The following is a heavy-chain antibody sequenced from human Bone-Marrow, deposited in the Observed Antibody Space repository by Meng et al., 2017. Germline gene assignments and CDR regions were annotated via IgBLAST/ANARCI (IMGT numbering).Heavy chain of an antibody. CDR3: AKDNPYGSGSYYPYYFDY. J-gene: IGHJ4*02. V-gene: IGHV3-23*01. CDR2: ISGSGGST. Sequence: SCKASGGTFSSYALSWVRQAPGKGLEWVSAISGSGGSTYYADSVKGRFTISRDNSKNTLYLQMNSLRAEDTAVYYCAKDNPYGSGSYYPYYFDYWGQGTLVTVSS. CDR1: GGTFSSYA. D-gene: IGHD3-10*01.